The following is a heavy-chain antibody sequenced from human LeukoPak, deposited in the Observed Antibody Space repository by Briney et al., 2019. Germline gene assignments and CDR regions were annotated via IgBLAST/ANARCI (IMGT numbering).Heavy chain of an antibody. CDR2: VSYSGST. CDR1: VGSIGSYY. Sequence: LETLSLTCTVSVGSIGSYYWNWIRDPLGKGLEWIGYVSYSGSTNYNPSLKSRVTIPVDESKNQSSCMLTSVAAAGTAVYFCAGATSGYYFDFWDPGALVTVSS. D-gene: IGHD3-3*01. CDR3: AGATSGYYFDF. V-gene: IGHV4-59*01. J-gene: IGHJ4*02.